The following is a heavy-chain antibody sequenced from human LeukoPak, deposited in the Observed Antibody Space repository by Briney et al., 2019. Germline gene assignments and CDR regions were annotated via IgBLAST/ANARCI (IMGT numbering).Heavy chain of an antibody. CDR3: ARGNCSGHACYTADFLQH. CDR1: GYTFGNYE. CDR2: MKANSGDT. D-gene: IGHD2-15*01. Sequence: ASVKVSCKASGYTFGNYEINWVRQAPGQGLEWMRWMKANSGDTGYPERFRGRVTMTRDTSVSTAYMELNNLRSEDTAVYYCARGNCSGHACYTADFLQHWGQGTLITVS. J-gene: IGHJ1*01. V-gene: IGHV1-8*01.